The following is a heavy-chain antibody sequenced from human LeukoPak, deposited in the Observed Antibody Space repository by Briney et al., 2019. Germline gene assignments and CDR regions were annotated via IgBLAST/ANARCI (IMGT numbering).Heavy chain of an antibody. V-gene: IGHV1-8*01. CDR3: ARVAHRAYCSSTSCYPYYYGMDV. CDR1: GYTFTSYD. D-gene: IGHD2-2*01. Sequence: ASVKFSCKAFGYTFTSYDINWVRQGTGQGPEWMGWMNPNSGNTGYAQKFQGRVTMTRNTSISTAYMELGSLRSEDTAVYYCARVAHRAYCSSTSCYPYYYGMDVWGQGTTVTVSS. CDR2: MNPNSGNT. J-gene: IGHJ6*02.